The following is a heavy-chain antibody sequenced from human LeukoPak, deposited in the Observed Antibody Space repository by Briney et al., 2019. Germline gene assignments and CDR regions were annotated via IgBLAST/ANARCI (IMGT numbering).Heavy chain of an antibody. Sequence: ASVKVSCKASGYTFTGYYMHWVRQAPGQGLEWMGRINPNGGGTNYAQKFQGRVTMTRDTSISTAYMELSRLRSDDTAVYYCARLIEGYYYGSGKFDPWGQGTLVTVSS. CDR2: INPNGGGT. CDR3: ARLIEGYYYGSGKFDP. CDR1: GYTFTGYY. V-gene: IGHV1-2*06. J-gene: IGHJ5*02. D-gene: IGHD3-10*01.